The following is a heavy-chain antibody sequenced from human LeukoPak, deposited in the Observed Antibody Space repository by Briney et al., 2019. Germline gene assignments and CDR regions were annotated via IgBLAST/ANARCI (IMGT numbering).Heavy chain of an antibody. J-gene: IGHJ4*02. CDR3: ARSNSSAWHNFEY. Sequence: GGSLRLSCAASGFTFSSYEMNWVRQAPGKGLGWVSYISSSGSTIYYADFVKGRFTISRDNSKNTLYLQLDSMRAGDTAVYYCARSNSSAWHNFEYWGQGTPVTVSS. V-gene: IGHV3-48*03. CDR1: GFTFSSYE. CDR2: ISSSGSTI. D-gene: IGHD6-19*01.